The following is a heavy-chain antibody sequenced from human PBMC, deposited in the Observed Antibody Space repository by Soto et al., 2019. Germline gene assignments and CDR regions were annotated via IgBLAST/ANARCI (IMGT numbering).Heavy chain of an antibody. CDR1: GFTFSSYG. D-gene: IGHD3-10*01. CDR2: IWYDGSNK. J-gene: IGHJ6*02. V-gene: IGHV3-33*01. Sequence: PGGSLRLSCAASGFTFSSYGMHWVRQAPGKGLEWVAVIWYDGSNKYYADSVKGRFTISRDNSKNTLYLQMNSLRAEDTAVYYCARAKDLQPGSNYYYYYGMDVWGQGTTVTVSS. CDR3: ARAKDLQPGSNYYYYYGMDV.